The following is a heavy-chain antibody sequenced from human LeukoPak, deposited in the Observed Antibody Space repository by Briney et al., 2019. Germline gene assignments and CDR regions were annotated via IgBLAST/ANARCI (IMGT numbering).Heavy chain of an antibody. CDR1: GLTFSSSW. CDR3: ALPRGNSGYYFDY. CDR2: ISYDGSNK. Sequence: PGGSLRLSCAVSGLTFSSSWMDWVRQAPGKGLEWVAVISYDGSNKYYADSVKGRFTISRDNSKNTLYLQMHSLRAEDTAVYYCALPRGNSGYYFDYWGQGTLVTVSS. D-gene: IGHD3-22*01. V-gene: IGHV3-30-3*01. J-gene: IGHJ4*02.